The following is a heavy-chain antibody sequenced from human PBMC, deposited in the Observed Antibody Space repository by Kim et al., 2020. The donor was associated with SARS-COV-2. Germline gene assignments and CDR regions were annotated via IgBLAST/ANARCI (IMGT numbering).Heavy chain of an antibody. CDR2: IYPGDSDT. Sequence: GESLKISCKGSGYSFTSYWIGWVRQMPGKGLEWMGIIYPGDSDTRYSPSFQGQVTISADKSISTAYLQWSSLKASDTAMYYCARPRYYYDSSGYRTGAFDIWGQGTMVTVSS. CDR3: ARPRYYYDSSGYRTGAFDI. J-gene: IGHJ3*02. D-gene: IGHD3-22*01. CDR1: GYSFTSYW. V-gene: IGHV5-51*01.